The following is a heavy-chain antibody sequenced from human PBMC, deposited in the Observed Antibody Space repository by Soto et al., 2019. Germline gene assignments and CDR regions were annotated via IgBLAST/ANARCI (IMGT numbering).Heavy chain of an antibody. CDR2: INHSGRT. D-gene: IGHD4-17*01. V-gene: IGHV4-34*01. CDR1: GGSFSGYY. Sequence: PSETLSLTCAVYGGSFSGYYWTWIRQPPGTGLEWIGEINHSGRTNYNPSLRSRVTISVDTSKNQFSLKLSSVTAADTAVYYCAREGYTVTTNYWGQGTLVTVS. J-gene: IGHJ4*02. CDR3: AREGYTVTTNY.